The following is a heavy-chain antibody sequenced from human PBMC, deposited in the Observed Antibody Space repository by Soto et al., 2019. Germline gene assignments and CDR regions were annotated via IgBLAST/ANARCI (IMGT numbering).Heavy chain of an antibody. D-gene: IGHD4-17*01. J-gene: IGHJ5*02. CDR3: AHNNGDFRSSWFDP. V-gene: IGHV2-5*02. CDR2: IYWDDDK. CDR1: GFSLSTSGVG. Sequence: QITLKESGPTLVKPTQTLTLTCTFSGFSLSTSGVGVGWIRQPPGKALEWLALIYWDDDKRYSPSLKSRLTTTKDTSKNQVVLTMTNMDPVETATYYWAHNNGDFRSSWFDPWGQGTLVTVSS.